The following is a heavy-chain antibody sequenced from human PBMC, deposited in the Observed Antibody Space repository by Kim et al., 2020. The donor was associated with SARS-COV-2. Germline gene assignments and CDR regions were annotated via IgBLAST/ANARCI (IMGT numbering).Heavy chain of an antibody. CDR2: IFHSGST. Sequence: SETLSLTCTVSGYSISSGYYWGWIRQPPGKGLEWIGSIFHSGSTYYNPSLKSRVTISVDTSKNQFSLKLSSVTAADTAVYYCARGRPYYYNSGGYYFDYWGQGTLVTVSS. J-gene: IGHJ4*02. CDR3: ARGRPYYYNSGGYYFDY. V-gene: IGHV4-38-2*02. CDR1: GYSISSGYY. D-gene: IGHD3-22*01.